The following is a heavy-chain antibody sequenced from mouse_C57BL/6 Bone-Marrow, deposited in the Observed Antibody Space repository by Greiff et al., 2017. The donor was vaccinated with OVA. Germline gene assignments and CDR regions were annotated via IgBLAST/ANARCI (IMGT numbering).Heavy chain of an antibody. D-gene: IGHD1-1*01. Sequence: EVQRVESGGDLVKPGGSLKLSCAASGFTFSSYGMSWVRQTPDKRLEWVATISSGGSYTYYPDSVQGRFTISRDNAKNTLYLQMSSLKSEDTAMYYCARHYIGSSLTPWFAYWGQGTLVTVSA. CDR1: GFTFSSYG. V-gene: IGHV5-6*01. CDR3: ARHYIGSSLTPWFAY. CDR2: ISSGGSYT. J-gene: IGHJ3*01.